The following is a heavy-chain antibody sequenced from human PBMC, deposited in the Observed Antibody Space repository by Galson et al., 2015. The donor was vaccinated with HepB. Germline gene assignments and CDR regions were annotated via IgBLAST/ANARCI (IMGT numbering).Heavy chain of an antibody. CDR1: GFTFSSYG. D-gene: IGHD6-19*01. CDR3: CGGTSAWCGD. V-gene: IGHV3-64D*06. CDR2: ISSNGGST. Sequence: SLRLSCAASGFTFSSYGMYWVRQAPGKGLEYVSAISSNGGSTYYADSVKGRFTISRDNSKNTLYFQMSNLRTEDTAVYYCCGGTSAWCGDWGQGTLVTVSS. J-gene: IGHJ4*02.